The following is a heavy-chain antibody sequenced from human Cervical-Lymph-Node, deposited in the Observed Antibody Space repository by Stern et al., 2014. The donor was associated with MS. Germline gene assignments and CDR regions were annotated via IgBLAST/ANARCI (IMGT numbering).Heavy chain of an antibody. J-gene: IGHJ4*02. Sequence: QITLKESGPTLVKPIQTLTLTCTFSGFSFTSSRMGVGWIRQPPGKALEWLALIYWDDDTRYSPSLKTRLTITKDNSKSQVVLRLTNMAPEDTGTYYCARTDYSLLSGYSQVGDWGEGAPVTVSS. V-gene: IGHV2-5*02. CDR2: IYWDDDT. D-gene: IGHD3-3*01. CDR3: ARTDYSLLSGYSQVGD. CDR1: GFSFTSSRMG.